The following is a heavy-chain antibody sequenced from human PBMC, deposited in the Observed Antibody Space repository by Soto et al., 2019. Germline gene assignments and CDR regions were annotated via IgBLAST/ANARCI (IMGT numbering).Heavy chain of an antibody. CDR2: ISYGGGTT. D-gene: IGHD5-18*01. Sequence: GGSLRLSCAASEFTFSNYAMSWVRQAPGKGLEWVSAISYGGGTTYYADSVKGRFTISRDNSKNTLYLQMNSLRAEDTAVYYCARDQPRYSYGYGLGYWGQGTLVTVSS. CDR3: ARDQPRYSYGYGLGY. CDR1: EFTFSNYA. J-gene: IGHJ4*02. V-gene: IGHV3-23*01.